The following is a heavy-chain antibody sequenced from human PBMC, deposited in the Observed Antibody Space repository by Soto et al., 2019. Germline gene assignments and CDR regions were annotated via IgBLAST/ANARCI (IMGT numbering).Heavy chain of an antibody. Sequence: PGGSLRLSCAASGFTFSSYAMSWVRQAPGKGLEWVSAISGSGGSTYYADSVKGRFTISRDNSKNTLYLQMNSLRAEDTAVYYCAKDGATHSIAVADTFDYWGQGTLVTVSS. CDR1: GFTFSSYA. D-gene: IGHD6-19*01. CDR2: ISGSGGST. CDR3: AKDGATHSIAVADTFDY. V-gene: IGHV3-23*01. J-gene: IGHJ4*02.